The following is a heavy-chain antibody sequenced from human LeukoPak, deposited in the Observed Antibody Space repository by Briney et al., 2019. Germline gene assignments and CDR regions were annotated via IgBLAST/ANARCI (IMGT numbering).Heavy chain of an antibody. J-gene: IGHJ5*02. CDR3: ARASCGGGTCYDSRGWFDP. V-gene: IGHV4-38-2*02. CDR1: GYSISSGYY. CDR2: IYHSGST. Sequence: KPPETLSLTCTVSGYSISSGYYWGWIRQPPGKGLEWIGSIYHSGSTYYNPSLKSRVTISVDTSKNQFSLKLRSVTAADTAVYYCARASCGGGTCYDSRGWFDPWGQGTLVTVSS. D-gene: IGHD2-15*01.